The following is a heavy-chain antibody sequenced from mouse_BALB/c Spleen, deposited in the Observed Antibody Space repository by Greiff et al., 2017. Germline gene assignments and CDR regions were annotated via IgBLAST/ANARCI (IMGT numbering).Heavy chain of an antibody. D-gene: IGHD2-4*01. CDR1: GYTFSSYW. J-gene: IGHJ3*01. Sequence: QVQLQQSGAELMKPGASVKISCKATGYTFSSYWIEWVKQRPGHGLEWIGEILPGSGSTNYNEKFKGKATFTADTSSNTAYMQLSSLTSEDSAVYYCARWAITTGAWFAYWGQGTLVTVSA. CDR2: ILPGSGST. V-gene: IGHV1-9*01. CDR3: ARWAITTGAWFAY.